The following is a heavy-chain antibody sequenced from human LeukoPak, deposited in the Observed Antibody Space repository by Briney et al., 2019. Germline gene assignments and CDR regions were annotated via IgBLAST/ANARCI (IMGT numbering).Heavy chain of an antibody. CDR2: IDLSDYYT. J-gene: IGHJ1*01. Sequence: GESLKISCNGSGYSFTSYWISWVRQIPGQGLEWMGRIDLSDYYTIYSPSLQGHVTSSADNSISTAYLQWSSLKASDTAMYYCSGAGIAVAGNAEYLQHWGQGTLVTVSS. CDR3: SGAGIAVAGNAEYLQH. CDR1: GYSFTSYW. V-gene: IGHV5-10-1*01. D-gene: IGHD6-19*01.